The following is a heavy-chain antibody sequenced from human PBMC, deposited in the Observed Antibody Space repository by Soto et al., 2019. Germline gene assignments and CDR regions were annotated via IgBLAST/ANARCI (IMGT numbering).Heavy chain of an antibody. CDR3: ARGRQDFCSGTFDY. J-gene: IGHJ4*02. V-gene: IGHV4-4*07. CDR1: GGSISNYF. CDR2: IDNSGST. D-gene: IGHD3-3*01. Sequence: PSETLSLTCTVSGGSISNYFCNWIRQPAGKGLEWIGRIDNSGSTNYNPSLKSRITMSADTSRNQLSLKLTSVTAADTAVYYCARGRQDFCSGTFDYWGQGALVTVSS.